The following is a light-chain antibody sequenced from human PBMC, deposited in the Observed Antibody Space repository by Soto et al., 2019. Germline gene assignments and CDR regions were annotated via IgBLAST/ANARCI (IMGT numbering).Light chain of an antibody. CDR2: YNN. CDR1: SSNLGSNT. V-gene: IGLV1-44*01. Sequence: QSVLTQPPSASGTPGQRVTISCSGSSSNLGSNTVNWYQQLPGTAPTLLIYYNNQRPSGVPDRFSGSKSVTSGSLAISGLQSEDEAHYYCAAWDDSLYGWVFGGGTKVTVL. CDR3: AAWDDSLYGWV. J-gene: IGLJ3*02.